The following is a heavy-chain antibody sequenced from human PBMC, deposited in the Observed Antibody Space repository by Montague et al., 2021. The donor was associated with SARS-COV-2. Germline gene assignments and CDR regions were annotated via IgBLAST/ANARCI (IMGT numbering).Heavy chain of an antibody. CDR1: GFTFSSYS. D-gene: IGHD3-9*01. V-gene: IGHV3-21*01. Sequence: SLRLSCAASGFTFSSYSMNWVRQAPGKGLEWVSSISSSSSYIYYADSVKGRFTISRDNAKNSLYLQMNSLRAEDTAVYYCARDRYYDILTGYWEVDPWGQGTLVTVSS. J-gene: IGHJ5*02. CDR3: ARDRYYDILTGYWEVDP. CDR2: ISSSSSYI.